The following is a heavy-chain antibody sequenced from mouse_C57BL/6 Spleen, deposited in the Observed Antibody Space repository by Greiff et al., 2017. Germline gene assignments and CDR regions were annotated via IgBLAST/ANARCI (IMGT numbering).Heavy chain of an antibody. D-gene: IGHD1-1*01. CDR1: GYTFTSSG. J-gene: IGHJ2*01. Sequence: VQLQQSGAELARPGASVKLSCKASGYTFTSSGISWVKQRTGQGLEWIGEIYPRSGNTYYNEKFKGKATLTADKSSSTAYMELRSLTSEDSAVYFCARGESDYYGSSYDYFDYWGQGTTLTVSS. CDR2: IYPRSGNT. CDR3: ARGESDYYGSSYDYFDY. V-gene: IGHV1-81*01.